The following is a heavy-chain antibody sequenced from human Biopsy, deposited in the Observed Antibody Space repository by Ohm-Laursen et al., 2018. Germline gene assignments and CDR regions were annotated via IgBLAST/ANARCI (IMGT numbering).Heavy chain of an antibody. Sequence: SQTLSFTCTVFGGTICSGGSYWSWIRQRPGKGLERIGYIFNSANTYYNPSLKNLITISGDTSKNQFSLKLNSVTAADTAVYYCARGDYFDSNGYFWFDPWGQGTLVTVSS. D-gene: IGHD3-22*01. CDR1: GGTICSGGSY. CDR2: IFNSANT. CDR3: ARGDYFDSNGYFWFDP. V-gene: IGHV4-31*01. J-gene: IGHJ5*02.